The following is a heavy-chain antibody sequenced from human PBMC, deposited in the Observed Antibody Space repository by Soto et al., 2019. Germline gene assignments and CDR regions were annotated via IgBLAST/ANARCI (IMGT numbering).Heavy chain of an antibody. V-gene: IGHV3-23*01. CDR2: ISASASST. J-gene: IGHJ4*01. CDR1: GFTFSSYA. CDR3: ARRLSTYFFDN. D-gene: IGHD2-21*02. Sequence: HPGGSLRLSCAVSGFTFSSYAMSWVRQAPGKGLEWVSAISASASSTFSADSVKGRFTISRDNSKNTLYLQMNNLRAEDTAIYYCARRLSTYFFDNWGQGTLVTVSS.